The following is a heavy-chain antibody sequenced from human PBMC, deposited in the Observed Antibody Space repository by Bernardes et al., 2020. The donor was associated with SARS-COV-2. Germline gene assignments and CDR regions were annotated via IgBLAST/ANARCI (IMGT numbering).Heavy chain of an antibody. CDR1: GFTVSYKY. CDR2: IYGDDST. V-gene: IGHV3-66*02. J-gene: IGHJ4*02. Sequence: GGSLRLSCAASGFTVSYKYMSWLRQVPGKGLEWVSVIYGDDSTEYAESVKGRFTTSRDSLKNTLYLQMNSLRPEDTAVYYCARGLTYTYYYDSSGPGKIDYWGQGTLVTVSS. D-gene: IGHD3-22*01. CDR3: ARGLTYTYYYDSSGPGKIDY.